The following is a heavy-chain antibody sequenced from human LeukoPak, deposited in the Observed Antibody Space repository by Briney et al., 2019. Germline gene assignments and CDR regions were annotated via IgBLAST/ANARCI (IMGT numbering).Heavy chain of an antibody. CDR2: ISGSGGRT. J-gene: IGHJ3*02. CDR1: GITLSNYG. Sequence: GGSLRLSCAVSGITLSNYGMNWVRQGPGKGLEWVAGISGSGGRTNYADSVKGRFTISRDNPKNTLYLQMNSLRAEDTAVYYCAKKDDEEGFDIWGQGTMVTVSS. CDR3: AKKDDEEGFDI. D-gene: IGHD2-15*01. V-gene: IGHV3-23*01.